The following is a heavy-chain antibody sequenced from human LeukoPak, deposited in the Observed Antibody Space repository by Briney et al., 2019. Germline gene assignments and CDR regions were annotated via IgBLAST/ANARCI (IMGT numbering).Heavy chain of an antibody. D-gene: IGHD1-1*01. CDR1: DGSISNYY. Sequence: PSKTLSLTCTVSDGSISNYYWTWIRQPPGKELEWIGYIYYSGSTKTNPSLKSRVTISVDTSKNQFSLKLSSVTAADTAVYFCARETLEGKFDPWGQGTLVTVSS. CDR2: IYYSGST. J-gene: IGHJ5*02. CDR3: ARETLEGKFDP. V-gene: IGHV4-59*01.